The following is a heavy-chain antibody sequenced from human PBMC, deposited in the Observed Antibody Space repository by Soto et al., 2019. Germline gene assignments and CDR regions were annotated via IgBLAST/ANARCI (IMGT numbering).Heavy chain of an antibody. D-gene: IGHD6-13*01. CDR3: ERIPLEAAGSPFVDY. V-gene: IGHV2-26*01. J-gene: IGHJ4*02. Sequence: SGPTLVNPTETLTLTCTVSGFSLSNARMGVSWIRHPRGKALEWLAHIFSNDEKSYSTSLKSRLTISKDTSKSHVDLTMTNMDPVDTATYYCERIPLEAAGSPFVDYWGQGTLVTVSS. CDR2: IFSNDEK. CDR1: GFSLSNARMG.